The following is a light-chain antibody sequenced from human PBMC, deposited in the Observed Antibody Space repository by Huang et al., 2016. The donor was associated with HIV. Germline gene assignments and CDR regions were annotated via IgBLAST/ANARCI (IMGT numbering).Light chain of an antibody. CDR2: DAS. Sequence: EIMLTQSPTTLSLSPGKRATLSCRASQSVGTSLAWYQQKPGQAPRLLIYDASLRATGIPVRFSGSGSGTNFTLTISRLEPEDFAVYFCQDRYNWPRFTFGPGTKVDIK. J-gene: IGKJ3*01. V-gene: IGKV3-11*01. CDR3: QDRYNWPRFT. CDR1: QSVGTS.